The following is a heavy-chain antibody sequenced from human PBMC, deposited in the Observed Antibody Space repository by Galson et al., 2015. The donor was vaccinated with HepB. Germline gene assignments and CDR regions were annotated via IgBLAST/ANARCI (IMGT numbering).Heavy chain of an antibody. D-gene: IGHD3-22*01. J-gene: IGHJ4*02. CDR1: GFTFSSYG. Sequence: SLRLSCAASGFTFSSYGMHWVRQAPGKGLEWVAVIWYDGSNKYYADSVKGRFTISRDNSKNTLYPQMNSLRAEDTAVYYCARDGDSSGYYSDWGQGTLVTVSS. V-gene: IGHV3-33*01. CDR2: IWYDGSNK. CDR3: ARDGDSSGYYSD.